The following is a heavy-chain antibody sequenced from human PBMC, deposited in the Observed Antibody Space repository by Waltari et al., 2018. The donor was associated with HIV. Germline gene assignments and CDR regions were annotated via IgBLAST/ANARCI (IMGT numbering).Heavy chain of an antibody. CDR2: IYTSGRT. D-gene: IGHD3-16*02. Sequence: QVQLEESGPGLVKPSETLSLTCTVSGGSISSYYWSWIRLPAGKGLEWIGRIYTSGRTNYNPSLKRRVTLSVDTSMNQFSLKLSSVTAADTAVYYCARGLRLGELSLYKYAFDIWGQGTMVTVSS. CDR3: ARGLRLGELSLYKYAFDI. CDR1: GGSISSYY. V-gene: IGHV4-4*07. J-gene: IGHJ3*02.